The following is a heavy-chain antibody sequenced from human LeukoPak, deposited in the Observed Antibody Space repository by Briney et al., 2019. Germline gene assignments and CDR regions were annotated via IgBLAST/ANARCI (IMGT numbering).Heavy chain of an antibody. V-gene: IGHV1-46*01. D-gene: IGHD4-17*01. CDR2: INPSGGST. CDR1: GYTFTSYY. J-gene: IGHJ4*02. CDR3: ARDPMTTVTSAQFDY. Sequence: ASVKVSCKASGYTFTSYYMHWVRQAPGQGLEWMGIINPSGGSTSYAQKFQGRVTMTRDTSTSTVYMELSSLRSEDTAVYYCARDPMTTVTSAQFDYWGQGTLVTVSS.